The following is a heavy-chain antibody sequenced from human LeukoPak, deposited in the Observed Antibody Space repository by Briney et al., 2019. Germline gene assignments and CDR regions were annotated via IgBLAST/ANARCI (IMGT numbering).Heavy chain of an antibody. D-gene: IGHD3-10*01. J-gene: IGHJ4*02. CDR1: GGSISSGDYY. CDR3: ARAGGVLGYFDY. V-gene: IGHV4-61*02. CDR2: MSGSGGT. Sequence: SETLSLTCTVSGGSISSGDYYWTWIRQSAGKGLEWIGRMSGSGGTTYNPSLKNRVTILVDMSNNQFSLRLNSVTAADTAVYYCARAGGVLGYFDYWGQGALVTVSS.